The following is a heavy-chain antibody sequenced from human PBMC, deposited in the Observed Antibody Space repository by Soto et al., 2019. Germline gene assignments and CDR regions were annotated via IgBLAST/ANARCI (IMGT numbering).Heavy chain of an antibody. D-gene: IGHD2-15*01. Sequence: SGPTLVNPTPTLTLTCTFSGFSLSTSGMCVSWIRQPPGKALEWIALIDWDDDKYYSTSLKTRLTISKDTSKNQVVLKMTNMDPVDTATYYCGRLRGTGGSCYHNWLETGSQGTLVTVSS. J-gene: IGHJ5*02. CDR3: GRLRGTGGSCYHNWLET. CDR1: GFSLSTSGMC. V-gene: IGHV2-70*01. CDR2: IDWDDDK.